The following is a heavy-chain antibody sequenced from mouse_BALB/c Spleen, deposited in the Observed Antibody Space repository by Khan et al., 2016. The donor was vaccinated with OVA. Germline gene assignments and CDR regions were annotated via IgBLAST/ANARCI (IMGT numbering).Heavy chain of an antibody. J-gene: IGHJ2*01. Sequence: VQLKESGGDLVQPGGSRKLSCAASGFTFSSYGMHWVRQAPEKGLEWVAYISGDSNTIYYADTVKGRFTISRDNHRNTLFLQMTSLMSEDTAMYYCATSYFYGYYFDYWGPGTTLTVSS. D-gene: IGHD1-1*01. CDR1: GFTFSSYG. CDR2: ISGDSNTI. V-gene: IGHV5-17*02. CDR3: ATSYFYGYYFDY.